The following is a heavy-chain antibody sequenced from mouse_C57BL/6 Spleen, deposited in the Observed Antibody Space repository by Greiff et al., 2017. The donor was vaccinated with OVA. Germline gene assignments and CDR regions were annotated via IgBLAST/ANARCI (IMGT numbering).Heavy chain of an antibody. D-gene: IGHD3-2*02. CDR2: IYPGDGDT. J-gene: IGHJ3*01. V-gene: IGHV1-80*01. Sequence: VQLQQSGAELVKPGASVKISCKASGYAFSSYWMNWVKQRPGKGLEWIGQIYPGDGDTNYNGKFKGKATLTADKSSSTAYMQLSSLTSEDSAVYFCARPAQAISWFAYWGQGTLVTVSA. CDR1: GYAFSSYW. CDR3: ARPAQAISWFAY.